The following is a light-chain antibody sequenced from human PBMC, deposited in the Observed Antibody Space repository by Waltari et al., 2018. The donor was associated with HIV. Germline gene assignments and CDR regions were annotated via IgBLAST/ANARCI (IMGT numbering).Light chain of an antibody. J-gene: IGLJ1*01. CDR1: KLGATY. V-gene: IGLV3-1*01. Sequence: SYELTQPPSVSVSPGQTASIFCSGDKLGATYASWYQQRPGQSPVLVIYQDTKRPSGIPERFSGSNSGNTATLTISGTQAMDEADYYCQAWDSNTASYVFGTGTKVTVL. CDR3: QAWDSNTASYV. CDR2: QDT.